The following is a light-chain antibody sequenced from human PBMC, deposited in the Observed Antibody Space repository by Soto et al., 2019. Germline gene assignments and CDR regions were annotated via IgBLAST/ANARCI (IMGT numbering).Light chain of an antibody. J-gene: IGKJ1*01. CDR2: GAS. CDR1: QSVSSN. CDR3: QQYNIWPPWT. Sequence: EIVMTQSPATLSVSPGERATLSCRASQSVSSNLVWYQQKPGQAPRLLIYGASTRAAGIPARFSGSGSETEFTLTISSLQSEDFAIYYCQQYNIWPPWTFGQGTKVEIK. V-gene: IGKV3-15*01.